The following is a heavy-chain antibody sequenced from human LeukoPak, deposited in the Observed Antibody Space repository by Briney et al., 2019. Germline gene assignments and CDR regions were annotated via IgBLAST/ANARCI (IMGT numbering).Heavy chain of an antibody. D-gene: IGHD5-18*01. J-gene: IGHJ4*02. V-gene: IGHV6-1*01. Sequence: SPTLSLTCDISGDSVSSGSVGWNWVRQSPSRGLEWLGATYYRSTWRYVYAVSVRSRITISPDTSKNQFSLHLGSVTSDDTAVYYCGRGYQYALDYWGQGTLVAVSS. CDR1: GDSVSSGSVG. CDR2: TYYRSTWRY. CDR3: GRGYQYALDY.